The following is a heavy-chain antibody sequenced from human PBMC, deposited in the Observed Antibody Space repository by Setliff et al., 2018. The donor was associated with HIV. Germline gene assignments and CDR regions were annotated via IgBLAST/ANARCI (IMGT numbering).Heavy chain of an antibody. CDR2: IYHSGST. CDR1: GFTFNNYA. D-gene: IGHD3-3*01. J-gene: IGHJ3*02. Sequence: GSLRLSCAASGFTFNNYAMSWVRQAPGKGLEWIGSIYHSGSTYYNPSLKSRVTISVDTSKNQLYLQLTSVTAADTATYYCAGPLTASYNFWGDAFAIWGQGTMVTVSS. CDR3: AGPLTASYNFWGDAFAI. V-gene: IGHV4-38-2*01.